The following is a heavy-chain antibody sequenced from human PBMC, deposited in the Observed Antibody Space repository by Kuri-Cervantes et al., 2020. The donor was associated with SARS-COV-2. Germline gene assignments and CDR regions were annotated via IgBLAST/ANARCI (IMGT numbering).Heavy chain of an antibody. CDR1: GVSIIGYH. Sequence: SETLSLTCTVSGVSIIGYHWNWVRQSPEKGLEWIGYIHYSGTTNSSPSLKSRVSMSVDTSKNQFSLKLSSVTAADTAVYYCARHTGEAVAGWGYYFDYWGQGTLVTVSS. J-gene: IGHJ4*02. CDR3: ARHTGEAVAGWGYYFDY. CDR2: IHYSGTT. D-gene: IGHD6-19*01. V-gene: IGHV4-59*08.